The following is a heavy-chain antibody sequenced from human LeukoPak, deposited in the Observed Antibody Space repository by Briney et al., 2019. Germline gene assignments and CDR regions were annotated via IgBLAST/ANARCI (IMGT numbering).Heavy chain of an antibody. CDR3: AKDGLGYCSSTSCPPGGY. CDR2: ISGSGGST. J-gene: IGHJ4*02. CDR1: GFTFSSYA. Sequence: GGSLRLSCAASGFTFSSYAMSWVRQAPGKGLEWVSAISGSGGSTYYADSVKGRFTISGDNSKNTLYLQMNSLRAEDTAVYYCAKDGLGYCSSTSCPPGGYWGQGTLVTVSS. D-gene: IGHD2-2*01. V-gene: IGHV3-23*01.